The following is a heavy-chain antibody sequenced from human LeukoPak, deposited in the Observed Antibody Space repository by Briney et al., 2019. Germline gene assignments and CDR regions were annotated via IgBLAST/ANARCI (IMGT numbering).Heavy chain of an antibody. CDR1: GYSFTSYW. D-gene: IGHD2-2*02. CDR3: ARRVVVPAAIQGDAFDI. V-gene: IGHV5-51*01. Sequence: GESLKISCKGSGYSFTSYWIGWVRQMPGKGLEWMGIIYPGDSDTRYSPSFQGQVTISADKSISTAYLQWSSLKASDTAMYYCARRVVVPAAIQGDAFDIWGQGTMVTVSP. J-gene: IGHJ3*02. CDR2: IYPGDSDT.